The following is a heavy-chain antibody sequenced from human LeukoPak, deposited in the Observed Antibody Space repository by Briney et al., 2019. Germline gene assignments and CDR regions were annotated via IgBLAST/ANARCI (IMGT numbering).Heavy chain of an antibody. V-gene: IGHV3-23*01. Sequence: PGGSLRLSCAASGFTFSSYAMSWVRQAPGKGLEWVSAISASGGNTYYTDSVKGRFTISRDNSKNTLYLQMNSLRAEDTAVYYCVKVPQTDTFDIWGQGTMVTVSS. CDR2: ISASGGNT. J-gene: IGHJ3*02. CDR3: VKVPQTDTFDI. D-gene: IGHD3-10*01. CDR1: GFTFSSYA.